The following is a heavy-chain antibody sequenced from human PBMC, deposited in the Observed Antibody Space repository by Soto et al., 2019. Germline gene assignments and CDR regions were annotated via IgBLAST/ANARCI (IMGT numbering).Heavy chain of an antibody. Sequence: QVQLVESGGGVVQPGRSLRLSCAASGFKFSSYGMHWVRQAPGKGLEWVAIIWYDGSSEYYADSVKGRFTISRDNSKNTVYLQMNNLRAEDTGVYYCARDVVPSFLIPCELDLWGRGSLVTVSS. CDR2: IWYDGSSE. V-gene: IGHV3-33*01. D-gene: IGHD2-21*01. CDR1: GFKFSSYG. J-gene: IGHJ5*02. CDR3: ARDVVPSFLIPCELDL.